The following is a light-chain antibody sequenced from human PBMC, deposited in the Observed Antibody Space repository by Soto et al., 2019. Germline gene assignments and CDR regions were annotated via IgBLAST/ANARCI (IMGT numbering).Light chain of an antibody. CDR2: AAS. J-gene: IGKJ2*01. V-gene: IGKV3-20*01. Sequence: EIVLTQSPGTLYLSPGERATLSCRASQSVSSNYLAWYQQKRGQAPRLLIYAASARATGIPDRFSGSGSGTDFTLTISRLEPEDFAVYYCQQYGSTPRTFGQGTKLEIK. CDR3: QQYGSTPRT. CDR1: QSVSSNY.